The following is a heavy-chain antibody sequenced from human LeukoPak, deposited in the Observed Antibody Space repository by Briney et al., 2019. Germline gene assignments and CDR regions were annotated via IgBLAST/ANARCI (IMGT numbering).Heavy chain of an antibody. J-gene: IGHJ6*02. V-gene: IGHV4-59*08. CDR2: IYYSGST. CDR1: GGSISSYY. D-gene: IGHD3-10*01. Sequence: PSETLSPTCTVSGGSISSYYWSWIRQPPGKGLEWIGYIYYSGSTNYNPSLKSRVTISVDTSKNQFSLKLSSVPAADTAVYYCATTMVRGPLGFAMDVWGQGTTVTVSS. CDR3: ATTMVRGPLGFAMDV.